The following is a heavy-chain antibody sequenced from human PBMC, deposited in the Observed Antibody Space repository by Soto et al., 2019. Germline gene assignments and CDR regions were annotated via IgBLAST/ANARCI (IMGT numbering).Heavy chain of an antibody. V-gene: IGHV3-23*01. CDR2: ISGSGGST. J-gene: IGHJ1*01. CDR3: AKGPKHYYDSSGYYPTAEYFKH. D-gene: IGHD3-22*01. Sequence: EVQLLESGGGLVQPGGSLRLSCAASGFTFSSYAMSWVRQAPGKGLEWVSAISGSGGSTYYADSVKGQFTISRDNSKNTLYMQMNSLRAEDTAVYYCAKGPKHYYDSSGYYPTAEYFKHWGKGTLVTVSS. CDR1: GFTFSSYA.